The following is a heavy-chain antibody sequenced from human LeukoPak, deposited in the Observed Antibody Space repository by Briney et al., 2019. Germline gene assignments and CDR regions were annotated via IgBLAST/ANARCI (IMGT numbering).Heavy chain of an antibody. CDR1: GFTFSSYA. CDR3: AKGPMYYYDSSGYYVYYYYGMDV. D-gene: IGHD3-22*01. Sequence: GGSLRLSCAASGFTFSSYAMSWVRQAPGKGLEWVSAISGSGGSTYYADSVKGRFTISRDNSKNTLYLQMNSLRAEDTAVYYCAKGPMYYYDSSGYYVYYYYGMDVWGQGTTVTVS. V-gene: IGHV3-23*01. CDR2: ISGSGGST. J-gene: IGHJ6*02.